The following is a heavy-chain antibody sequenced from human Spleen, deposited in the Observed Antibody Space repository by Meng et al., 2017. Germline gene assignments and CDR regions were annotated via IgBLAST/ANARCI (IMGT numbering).Heavy chain of an antibody. V-gene: IGHV4-38-2*01. CDR3: AGGAVVTLIFYHAMDV. CDR1: GYSINSGYY. J-gene: IGHJ6*02. D-gene: IGHD2-21*02. Sequence: SCAVSGYSINSGYYWGWIRQPPGKGLEWIGSIYHTGNTYYSPSLKRRATMSADTSKNQFSLKLTSVTAADTAVYYWAGGAVVTLIFYHAMDVWGQGPTVTVSS. CDR2: IYHTGNT.